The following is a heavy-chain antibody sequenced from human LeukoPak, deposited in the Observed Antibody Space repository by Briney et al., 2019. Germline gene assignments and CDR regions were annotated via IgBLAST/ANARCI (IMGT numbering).Heavy chain of an antibody. V-gene: IGHV1-69*04. CDR2: IIPILGIA. CDR3: ARLNYYDSSGYLYYFDY. D-gene: IGHD3-22*01. CDR1: GGTFSSYA. Sequence: SVKVSCKASGGTFSSYAIIWVRQAPGQGLEWMGRIIPILGIANYAQKFQGRVTITADKSTSTAYMELSSLRSEDTAVYYCARLNYYDSSGYLYYFDYWGQGTLVTVSS. J-gene: IGHJ4*02.